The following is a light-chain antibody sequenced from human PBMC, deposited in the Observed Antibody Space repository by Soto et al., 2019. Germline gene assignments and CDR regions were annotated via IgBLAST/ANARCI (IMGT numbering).Light chain of an antibody. CDR3: KQRSKWPLT. Sequence: EIVMTQSPAILSVSPGERATLSCRASQSVSSNLAWYQQKPGQTPRLLIYDASNRATGIQARFSGSGSGTDFTLTIRSLKPEDFAVYYCKQRSKWPLTFGGGTKVDIK. CDR1: QSVSSN. V-gene: IGKV3-11*01. CDR2: DAS. J-gene: IGKJ4*01.